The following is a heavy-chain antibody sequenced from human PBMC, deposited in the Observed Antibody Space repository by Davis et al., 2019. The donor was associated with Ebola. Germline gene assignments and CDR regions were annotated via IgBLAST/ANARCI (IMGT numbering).Heavy chain of an antibody. CDR2: ISGSGGST. J-gene: IGHJ4*02. V-gene: IGHV3-23*01. CDR1: VITFSSYA. D-gene: IGHD2-21*01. Sequence: GESLKISCTDSVITFSSYAMSWVRQAPGKGLEWVSAISGSGGSTYYADSVKGRFTISRDNSKNTLYLQMNSLRAEDTAVYYCAKDVGIIQPLRPDYWGQGTLVTVSS. CDR3: AKDVGIIQPLRPDY.